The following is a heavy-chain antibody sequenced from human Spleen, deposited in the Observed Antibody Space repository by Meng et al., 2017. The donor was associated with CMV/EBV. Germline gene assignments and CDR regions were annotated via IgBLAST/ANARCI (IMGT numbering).Heavy chain of an antibody. J-gene: IGHJ4*02. Sequence: GESLKISCTGSGYSFTSYWIGWVRQMPGKGLEWMGIIYPGDSDTRYSPSFQGQVTISADKSISTAYLQWSSLKASDTAMYYCARLLGTRRRLGYADYWGQGTLVTVSS. CDR1: GYSFTSYW. D-gene: IGHD5-12*01. CDR3: ARLLGTRRRLGYADY. V-gene: IGHV5-51*01. CDR2: IYPGDSDT.